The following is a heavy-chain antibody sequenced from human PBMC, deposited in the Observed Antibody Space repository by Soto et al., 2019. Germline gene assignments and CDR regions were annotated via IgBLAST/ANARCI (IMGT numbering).Heavy chain of an antibody. J-gene: IGHJ6*02. CDR3: WRFIMVGGWFDPNYYHGMDV. D-gene: IGHD6-19*01. CDR2: ISGYKGNT. CDR1: GYTFSNYG. V-gene: IGHV1-18*01. Sequence: QVQLVQSGAEVKKPGASVTVSCKTSGYTFSNYGINWVRQAPGQGLDWMGWISGYKGNTNYAQTVQGRVTMTTDTSTGPVYMELRSLKSDDTAIYYWWRFIMVGGWFDPNYYHGMDVWGQGTTVTVSS.